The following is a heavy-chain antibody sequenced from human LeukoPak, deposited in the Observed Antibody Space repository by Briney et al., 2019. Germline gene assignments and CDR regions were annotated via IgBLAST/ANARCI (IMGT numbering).Heavy chain of an antibody. D-gene: IGHD3-22*01. V-gene: IGHV7-4-1*02. J-gene: IGHJ4*02. CDR1: GYTFSSNA. CDR3: AGGYDSSGFFSD. CDR2: IDTNTGNP. Sequence: GASVKVSCKASGYTFSSNAINWVRQAPGQGLEWMGWIDTNTGNPTYAQGLTGRFVFSLDTSVSTAYLQINSLKAEDTGEYFCAGGYDSSGFFSDWGQGTLVTVSS.